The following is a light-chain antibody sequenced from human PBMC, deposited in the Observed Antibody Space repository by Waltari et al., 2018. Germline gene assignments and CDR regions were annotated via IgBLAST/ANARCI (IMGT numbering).Light chain of an antibody. V-gene: IGKV3-20*01. CDR3: QHYVRLPAT. CDR2: DAS. CDR1: QSVSRA. Sequence: EIVLTQSPGTLSLSLGDRATLSCRASQSVSRALAWYQQKPGQAPRLLIYDASTRATGIPDRFSGSGSGTDFSLTISRLEPDDFAVYYCQHYVRLPATFGQGTTVEI. J-gene: IGKJ1*01.